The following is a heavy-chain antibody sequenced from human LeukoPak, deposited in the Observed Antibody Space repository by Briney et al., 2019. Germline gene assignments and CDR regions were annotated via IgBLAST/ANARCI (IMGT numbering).Heavy chain of an antibody. CDR3: ATYRQAVADAFDF. J-gene: IGHJ3*01. Sequence: GESLKISCNTFGYXFTRYWIAWVRQVPGEGLEWVGMTYPGDSDTKYSPSFQGHVTISADRSISTAYLQWRSLKASDSAIYYCATYRQAVADAFDFWGQGIMVIVSS. D-gene: IGHD4-23*01. CDR1: GYXFTRYW. CDR2: TYPGDSDT. V-gene: IGHV5-51*01.